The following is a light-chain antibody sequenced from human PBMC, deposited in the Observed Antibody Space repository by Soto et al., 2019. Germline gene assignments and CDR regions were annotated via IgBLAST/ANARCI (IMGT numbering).Light chain of an antibody. CDR2: GAS. CDR3: QQYNNWPPWT. Sequence: EIVMTQSPATLSVSPGERATLSCRASQSVSSNLAWYQQKPGQAPRLLIYGASTTATGIPARFSGSRSGTEFTLTISSLQSEDFEVYYCQQYNNWPPWTFGQGTKLEIK. CDR1: QSVSSN. J-gene: IGKJ2*02. V-gene: IGKV3-15*01.